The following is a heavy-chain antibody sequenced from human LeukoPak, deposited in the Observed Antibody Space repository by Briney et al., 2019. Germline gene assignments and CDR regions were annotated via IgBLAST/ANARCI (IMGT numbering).Heavy chain of an antibody. CDR2: IYYSGT. J-gene: IGHJ4*02. Sequence: PSETLSLTCTVSGGSMSSSSYYWGWIRQPPGKGLEWIGNIYYSGTHYNPSLKSRVTIFIDTSKNQFSLKLSSVTVADTAVYYCARLLGYNYGAPFDYWGQGTLLTVSS. V-gene: IGHV4-39*01. CDR1: GGSMSSSSYY. D-gene: IGHD5-18*01. CDR3: ARLLGYNYGAPFDY.